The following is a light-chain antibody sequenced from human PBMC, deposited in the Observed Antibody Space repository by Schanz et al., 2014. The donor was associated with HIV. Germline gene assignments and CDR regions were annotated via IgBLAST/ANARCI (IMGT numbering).Light chain of an antibody. Sequence: QSALTQPASVSGSPGQSITISCTGTSSDVGGYNYVSWYQQHPGKAPKLMVYDVNYRPSGVSNRFSGSKSGNTASLTISGLQADDEADYYCNSYTSSSTWVFGGGTKLTVL. CDR1: SSDVGGYNY. J-gene: IGLJ3*02. V-gene: IGLV2-14*03. CDR2: DVN. CDR3: NSYTSSSTWV.